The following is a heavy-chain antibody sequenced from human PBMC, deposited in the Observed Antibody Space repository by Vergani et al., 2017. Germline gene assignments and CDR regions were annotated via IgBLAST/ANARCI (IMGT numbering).Heavy chain of an antibody. J-gene: IGHJ4*02. CDR1: GFTFSNSA. CDR2: ISGPGLST. D-gene: IGHD3-22*01. Sequence: EVHLLESGGGLVQSGGSLRLSCAASGFTFSNSAVSWVRQAPGRGLAWVSSISGPGLSTYYADSVKGRFSISRDNSKNTVFLQMHSLRAEDTAIYYCAGPQGTSAYYYGGFDYGGQGSLVTVSS. V-gene: IGHV3-23*01. CDR3: AGPQGTSAYYYGGFDY.